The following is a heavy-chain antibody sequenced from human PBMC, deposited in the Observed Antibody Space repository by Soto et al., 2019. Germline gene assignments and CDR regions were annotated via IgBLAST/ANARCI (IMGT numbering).Heavy chain of an antibody. CDR3: ARGIAVAGSNWFDP. J-gene: IGHJ5*02. Sequence: ASVKVSCKASGYTFTSYYINWVLQATGQGLEWMGWMNPNSGNTGYAQKFQGRVTMTRNTSISTAYMELSSLRSEDTAVYYCARGIAVAGSNWFDPWGQGTLVTVSS. D-gene: IGHD6-19*01. CDR2: MNPNSGNT. CDR1: GYTFTSYY. V-gene: IGHV1-8*01.